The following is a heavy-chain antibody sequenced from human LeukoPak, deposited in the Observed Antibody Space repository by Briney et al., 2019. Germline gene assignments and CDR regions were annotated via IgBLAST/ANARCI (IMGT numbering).Heavy chain of an antibody. CDR3: ARVGHRTVTRGFDY. Sequence: PSETLSLTCAVYGGSFSGYYWGWIRQPPGKGLEWIGEINHSGSTNYNPSLKSRVTISVDTSKNQFSLKLSSVTAADTAVYYCARVGHRTVTRGFDYWGQGTLVTVSS. D-gene: IGHD4-17*01. J-gene: IGHJ4*02. CDR1: GGSFSGYY. CDR2: INHSGST. V-gene: IGHV4-34*01.